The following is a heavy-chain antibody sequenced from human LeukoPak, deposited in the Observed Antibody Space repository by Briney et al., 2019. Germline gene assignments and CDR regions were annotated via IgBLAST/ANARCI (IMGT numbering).Heavy chain of an antibody. CDR1: GFTLSTYG. V-gene: IGHV3-23*01. D-gene: IGHD3-10*01. J-gene: IGHJ4*02. CDR3: ASTRVCGGVLLRPDCLYFED. CDR2: ISHTGGDA. Sequence: GSLRLSCAASGFTLSTYGMSWVRQAPGKGLEWVSGISHTGGDANYADTVQGRFTVSRDNSKNTLYLQMNNLRAEDTAVYYCASTRVCGGVLLRPDCLYFEDWGQGTLVTVSS.